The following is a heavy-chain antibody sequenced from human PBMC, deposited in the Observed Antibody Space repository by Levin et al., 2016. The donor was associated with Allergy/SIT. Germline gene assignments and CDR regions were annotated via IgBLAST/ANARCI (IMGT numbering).Heavy chain of an antibody. CDR2: ISGRGTST. CDR3: AKDHAFTHPQQFVL. J-gene: IGHJ5*02. V-gene: IGHV3-23*01. Sequence: GESLKISCAASGFTFSDCAMSWVRQAPGKGLEWVSAISGRGTSTYYADSVKGRFTISRDNSKNTLDLQVSSLRAEDTAVYYCAKDHAFTHPQQFVLWGQGTLVTVSS. CDR1: GFTFSDCA. D-gene: IGHD6-13*01.